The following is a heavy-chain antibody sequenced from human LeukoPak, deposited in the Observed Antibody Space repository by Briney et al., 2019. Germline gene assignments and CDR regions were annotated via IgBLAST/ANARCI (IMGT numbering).Heavy chain of an antibody. CDR3: ARGSYYYDSSGYYSPFDY. Sequence: SVKVSCKASGGTFSSYAISWVRQAPGQGLEWMGGFIPIFGTANYAQKFQGTITITADESTSTAYMELSSLRSEDTAVYYCARGSYYYDSSGYYSPFDYWGQGTLVTVSS. D-gene: IGHD3-22*01. V-gene: IGHV1-69*13. CDR1: GGTFSSYA. CDR2: FIPIFGTA. J-gene: IGHJ4*02.